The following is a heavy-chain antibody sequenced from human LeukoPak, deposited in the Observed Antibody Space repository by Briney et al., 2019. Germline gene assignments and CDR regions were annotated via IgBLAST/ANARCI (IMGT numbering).Heavy chain of an antibody. CDR1: GYTFTGYY. J-gene: IGHJ5*02. D-gene: IGHD3-22*01. V-gene: IGHV1-2*02. CDR2: INPNSGGT. CDR3: AREFFFRYYYDSSGFPPRDNWFDP. Sequence: ASVKVSCKASGYTFTGYYMHWVRQAPRQGLEWMGWINPNSGGTNYAQKFQGRVTTTRDTSISTAYMELSRLRSDDTAVYYCAREFFFRYYYDSSGFPPRDNWFDPWGQGTLVTVSS.